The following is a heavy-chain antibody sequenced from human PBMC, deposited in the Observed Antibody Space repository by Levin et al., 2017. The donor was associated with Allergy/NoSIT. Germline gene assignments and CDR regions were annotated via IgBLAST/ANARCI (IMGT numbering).Heavy chain of an antibody. Sequence: GESLKISCETSGYTFTSYGVTWVRQAPGQGLEWMGWISGYNGNTNYAQKLQGRITMTTDTSTSTAYMELRSLRSDDTPMYYCAREYYLGSHFPPFGYWGQGTLVTVSS. V-gene: IGHV1-18*01. D-gene: IGHD3-10*01. CDR1: GYTFTSYG. J-gene: IGHJ4*02. CDR3: AREYYLGSHFPPFGY. CDR2: ISGYNGNT.